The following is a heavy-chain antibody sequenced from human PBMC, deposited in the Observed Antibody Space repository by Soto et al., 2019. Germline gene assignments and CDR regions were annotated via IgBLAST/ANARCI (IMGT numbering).Heavy chain of an antibody. J-gene: IGHJ4*02. CDR1: GFTFSSYS. CDR3: ARDILDAEWELYLDY. Sequence: GGSLRLSCAASGFTFSSYSMNWVRQAPGKGLEWVSYISSSSSTIYYADSVKGRFTISRDNAKNSLYLQMNSLRDEDTAVYYCARDILDAEWELYLDYWGQGTLVTVSS. V-gene: IGHV3-48*02. D-gene: IGHD1-26*01. CDR2: ISSSSSTI.